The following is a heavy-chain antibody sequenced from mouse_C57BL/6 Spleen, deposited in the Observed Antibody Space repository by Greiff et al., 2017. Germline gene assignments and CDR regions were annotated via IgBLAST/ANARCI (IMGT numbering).Heavy chain of an antibody. CDR3: ERYRAVATRYFDV. V-gene: IGHV7-3*01. CDR1: GFTFTDYY. Sequence: EVQRVESGGGFVQPGGSLSLSCAASGFTFTDYYMSWVRQPPGKALEWFGFIRHKANGYTTEYSASVKGRFTISRDNSQSFLYLQMNALGAEDSATYDRERYRAVATRYFDVWGTGTTVTVSS. D-gene: IGHD1-1*01. J-gene: IGHJ1*03. CDR2: IRHKANGYTT.